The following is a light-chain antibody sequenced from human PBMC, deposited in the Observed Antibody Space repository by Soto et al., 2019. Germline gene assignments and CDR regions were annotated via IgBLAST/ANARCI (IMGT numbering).Light chain of an antibody. J-gene: IGKJ4*01. CDR2: DAS. Sequence: DIQMTQSPSSLSASVGDRVTITCQASQDVGNCLNWYQQKAGRAPKFLMQDASNLETGVPSRFSGSGSWKYFSFTITSLPPEEVETYYCQQCRDVPLTFGGGTKVEIK. V-gene: IGKV1-33*01. CDR1: QDVGNC. CDR3: QQCRDVPLT.